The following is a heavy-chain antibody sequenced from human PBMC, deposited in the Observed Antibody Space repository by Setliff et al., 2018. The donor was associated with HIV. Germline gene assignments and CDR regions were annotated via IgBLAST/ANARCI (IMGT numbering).Heavy chain of an antibody. Sequence: GGSLRLSCVASGFTFSSYDMSWVRRAPGKGLEWVSSISGNGGRTFFADSVQGRFTISRDNSKNTLYLQMNSLRAEDTAFYYCAVHYYDSSGYDYWGQGTLVTVSS. CDR3: AVHYYDSSGYDY. CDR1: GFTFSSYD. D-gene: IGHD3-22*01. J-gene: IGHJ4*02. V-gene: IGHV3-23*01. CDR2: ISGNGGRT.